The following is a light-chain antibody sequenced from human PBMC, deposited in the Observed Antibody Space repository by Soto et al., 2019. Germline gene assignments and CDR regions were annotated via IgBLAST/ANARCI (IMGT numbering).Light chain of an antibody. V-gene: IGLV2-8*01. CDR3: SSYAGSKGV. CDR1: SSDVGGYNY. CDR2: EVS. J-gene: IGLJ2*01. Sequence: QSLLTQPPSASGSPGQSVTISCTGTSSDVGGYNYVSWYQQHPGKAPTLMIYEVSKRPSGVPDRFSGSKSGNTASLTVSGLQAEDEADYYCSSYAGSKGVFGGGTKVTVL.